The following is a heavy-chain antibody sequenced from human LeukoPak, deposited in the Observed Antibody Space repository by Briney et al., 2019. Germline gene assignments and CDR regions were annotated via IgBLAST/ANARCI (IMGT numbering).Heavy chain of an antibody. CDR1: GYTFTSYG. V-gene: IGHV1-18*01. CDR3: ARVNGIAAAGPPYYGMDV. Sequence: ASVKVSCKASGYTFTSYGISWVRQAPGQGLEWMGWISAYNGNTNYAQKLQGRVTMTTDTSTSTAYMELRSLRSDDTAVYYCARVNGIAAAGPPYYGMDVWGQGTTVTVS. CDR2: ISAYNGNT. D-gene: IGHD6-13*01. J-gene: IGHJ6*02.